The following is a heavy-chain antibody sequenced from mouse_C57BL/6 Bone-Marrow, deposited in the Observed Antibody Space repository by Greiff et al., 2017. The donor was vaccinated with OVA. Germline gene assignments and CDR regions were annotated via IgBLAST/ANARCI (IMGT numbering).Heavy chain of an antibody. CDR1: GYAFSSSW. D-gene: IGHD2-3*01. CDR3: ARDGYYRGAY. J-gene: IGHJ3*01. Sequence: QVQLKESGPELVKPGASVKISCKASGYAFSSSWMNWVKQRPGKGLEWIGVINPGSGGTNYNEKFKGKATLTADKSSSTAYMQLSSLTSEDSAVYFCARDGYYRGAYWGQGTLVTVSA. V-gene: IGHV1-82*01. CDR2: INPGSGGT.